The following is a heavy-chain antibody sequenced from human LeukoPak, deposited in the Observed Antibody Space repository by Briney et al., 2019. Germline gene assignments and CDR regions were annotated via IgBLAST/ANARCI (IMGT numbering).Heavy chain of an antibody. CDR2: IITIFGTA. Sequence: GSSVKVSCKASGGTFSSYAISWVRQAPGQGLEWMGGIITIFGTANYAQKFQGRVTITTDESTSTAYMELSSLRSEDTAVYYCARGPTSRDGYKYFDYWGQGTLVTVSS. CDR1: GGTFSSYA. CDR3: ARGPTSRDGYKYFDY. D-gene: IGHD5-24*01. J-gene: IGHJ4*02. V-gene: IGHV1-69*05.